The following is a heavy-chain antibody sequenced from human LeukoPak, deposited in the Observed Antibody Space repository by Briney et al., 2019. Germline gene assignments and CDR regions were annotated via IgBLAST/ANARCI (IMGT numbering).Heavy chain of an antibody. CDR1: GGSISSGSYY. Sequence: PSETLSLTCTVSGGSISSGSYYWSWIRQPAGKGLEWIGRIYTSGSTNYNPSLKSRVTISVDTSKKQFSLKLSSVTAADTAVYYWARDNRRPATMTSGGGYFAYWGRGTLVTVSS. D-gene: IGHD5-12*01. J-gene: IGHJ4*02. V-gene: IGHV4-61*02. CDR2: IYTSGST. CDR3: ARDNRRPATMTSGGGYFAY.